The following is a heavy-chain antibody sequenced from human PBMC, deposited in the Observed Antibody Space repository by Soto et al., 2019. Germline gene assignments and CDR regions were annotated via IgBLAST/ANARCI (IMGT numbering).Heavy chain of an antibody. CDR1: GYTFTGYY. D-gene: IGHD2-2*01. CDR3: ARGERYCSSTSCYAAYYYYGMDV. J-gene: IGHJ6*02. CDR2: INPNSGGT. V-gene: IGHV1-2*04. Sequence: QVQLVQSGAEVKKPGASVKVSCKASGYTFTGYYMHWVRQAPGQGLEWMGWINPNSGGTNYAQKLQGWVTMTRDTSISTAYMELSRLRSDDTAVYYCARGERYCSSTSCYAAYYYYGMDVWGQGTTVTVSS.